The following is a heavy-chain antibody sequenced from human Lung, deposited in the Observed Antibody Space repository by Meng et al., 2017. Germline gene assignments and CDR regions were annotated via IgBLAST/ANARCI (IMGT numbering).Heavy chain of an antibody. CDR1: GYTFNAFA. V-gene: IGHV7-4-1*02. CDR2: INPNTGNP. CDR3: ARDGYPVLGGVSAFDY. Sequence: QVQLVQSGAELKKSGASVKTSWEASGYTFNAFAMNWVRQAPGHGLEWLGWINPNTGNPTYARGFTGRFVFSLDTSVSTAYLEISSLKAEDTAMYYCARDGYPVLGGVSAFDYWGQGTLVTVSS. J-gene: IGHJ4*02. D-gene: IGHD3-16*01.